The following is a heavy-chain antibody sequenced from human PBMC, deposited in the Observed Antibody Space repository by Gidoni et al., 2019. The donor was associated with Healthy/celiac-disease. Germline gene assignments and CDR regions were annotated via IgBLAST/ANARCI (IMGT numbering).Heavy chain of an antibody. CDR2: ISYDGSNK. Sequence: QVQLVESGGGVVQPGRSLRLSCAASGFTFSRYAMHWVRQAPGKGLEWVAVISYDGSNKYYADSVKGRFTISRDNSKNTLYLQMNSLRAEDTAVYYCARDVNYYGSGSYYLDYWGQGTLVTVSS. D-gene: IGHD3-10*01. CDR3: ARDVNYYGSGSYYLDY. V-gene: IGHV3-30*04. J-gene: IGHJ4*02. CDR1: GFTFSRYA.